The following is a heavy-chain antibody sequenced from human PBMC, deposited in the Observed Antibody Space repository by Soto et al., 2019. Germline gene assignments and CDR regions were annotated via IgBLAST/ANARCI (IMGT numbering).Heavy chain of an antibody. CDR2: INHSGST. Sequence: PSETLSLTCAVYGGSFSGYYWSWIRQPPGKGLEWIGEINHSGSTNYNPSLKSRVTISVDTSKNQFSLKLSSVTAADTAVYYCARGRSVQLVRMNWFDPWGQGTLVTVSS. CDR1: GGSFSGYY. CDR3: ARGRSVQLVRMNWFDP. J-gene: IGHJ5*02. V-gene: IGHV4-34*01. D-gene: IGHD6-13*01.